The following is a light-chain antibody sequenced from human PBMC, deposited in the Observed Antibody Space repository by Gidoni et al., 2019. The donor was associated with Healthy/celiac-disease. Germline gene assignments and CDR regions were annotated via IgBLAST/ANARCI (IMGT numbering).Light chain of an antibody. V-gene: IGKV1-39*01. CDR1: QSISSY. CDR2: AAS. J-gene: IGKJ3*01. CDR3: QQSYSTPFT. Sequence: DIQMTQSPSSLSASVGDRVTITCRASQSISSYLNWYQQKPGTAPQLLIYAASSLQRGVPSRFSGSGCRKDFTITISRLQPEDLATYYYQQSYSTPFTFGHGTKVEIK.